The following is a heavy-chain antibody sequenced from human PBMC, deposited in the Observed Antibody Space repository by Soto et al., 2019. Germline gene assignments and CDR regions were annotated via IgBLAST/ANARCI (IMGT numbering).Heavy chain of an antibody. CDR1: GGSISSSSYY. Sequence: SETLSLTWTVSGGSISSSSYYRGWIRQPPGKGLEWIGSIYYSGSTYYNPSLKSRVTISVDTSKNQFSLKLSSVTAADTAVYYCARRIAARLNWFDPWGQGTLVTVSS. V-gene: IGHV4-39*01. J-gene: IGHJ5*02. CDR2: IYYSGST. CDR3: ARRIAARLNWFDP. D-gene: IGHD6-6*01.